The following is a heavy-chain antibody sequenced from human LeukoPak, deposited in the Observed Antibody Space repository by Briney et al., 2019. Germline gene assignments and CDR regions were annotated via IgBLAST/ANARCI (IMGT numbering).Heavy chain of an antibody. Sequence: SETLSLTCTVSGGSISSYYWSWIWQPPGKGLEWIGYIYYSGSTNYNPSLKSRVTISVDTSKNQFSLKLSSVTAADTAVYYCAGSGVWFDYWGQGTLVTVSS. J-gene: IGHJ4*02. CDR3: AGSGVWFDY. D-gene: IGHD2-8*02. CDR2: IYYSGST. V-gene: IGHV4-59*01. CDR1: GGSISSYY.